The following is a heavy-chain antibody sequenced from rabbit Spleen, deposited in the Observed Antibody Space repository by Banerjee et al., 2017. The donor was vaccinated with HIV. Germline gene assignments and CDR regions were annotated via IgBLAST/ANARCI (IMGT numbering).Heavy chain of an antibody. CDR2: ISAGSSGST. V-gene: IGHV1S40*01. CDR1: GFSFSSSYW. Sequence: QSLEESGGDLVKPGASLTLTCTASGFSFSSSYWMCWVRQAPGKGLEWIACISAGSSGSTHYENWAKGRFTISKTSSTTVTLQMTSLTAADTATYFCARDDYYSSAWGVHYLNLWGPGTLVTVS. CDR3: ARDDYYSSAWGVHYLNL. J-gene: IGHJ4*01. D-gene: IGHD4-1*01.